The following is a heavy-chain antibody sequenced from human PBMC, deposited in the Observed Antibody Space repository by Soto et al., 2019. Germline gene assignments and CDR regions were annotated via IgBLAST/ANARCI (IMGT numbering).Heavy chain of an antibody. CDR3: ATSYYYDSSGYYYSPDAFDI. Sequence: VSVKGSCKGAGYSFSSYGISWVRQAPGQGLEWMGWISAYNGNTNYAQKLQGRVTMTTDTSTSTAYMELRSLRSDDTAVYYCATSYYYDSSGYYYSPDAFDIWGQGTMVTVSS. V-gene: IGHV1-18*01. J-gene: IGHJ3*02. CDR2: ISAYNGNT. D-gene: IGHD3-22*01. CDR1: GYSFSSYG.